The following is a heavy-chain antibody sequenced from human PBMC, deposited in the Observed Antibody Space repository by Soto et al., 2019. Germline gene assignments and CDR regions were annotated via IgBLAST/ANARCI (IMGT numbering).Heavy chain of an antibody. CDR1: GGTFSSYA. CDR2: INPSGGST. Sequence: ASVKVSCKASGGTFSSYAISWVRQAPGQGLEWMGIINPSGGSTSYAQKFQGRVTMTRDTSTSTVYMELSSLRSEDTAVYYCARPFRAHISIGAFDIWGQGTMVTVSS. J-gene: IGHJ3*02. D-gene: IGHD3-3*02. CDR3: ARPFRAHISIGAFDI. V-gene: IGHV1-46*01.